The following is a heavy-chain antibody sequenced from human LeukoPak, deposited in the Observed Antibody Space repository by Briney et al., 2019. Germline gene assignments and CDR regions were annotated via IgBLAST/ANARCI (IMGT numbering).Heavy chain of an antibody. D-gene: IGHD3-22*01. CDR2: IYSSGST. CDR3: ARVTGYMIEDYFDY. Sequence: SETLSLTCSVSGGPISSYYWSWIRQPPGEALEWIGYIYSSGSTNYNPPLKSRVTISVDTSKNQFSLRLSSVTAADTAVYYCARVTGYMIEDYFDYWGQGTLVTVSS. CDR1: GGPISSYY. J-gene: IGHJ4*02. V-gene: IGHV4-59*01.